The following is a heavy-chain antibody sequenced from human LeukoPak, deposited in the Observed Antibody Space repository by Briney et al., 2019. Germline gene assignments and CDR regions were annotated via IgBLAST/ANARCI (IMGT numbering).Heavy chain of an antibody. CDR3: AKERIAPYYYYMDV. CDR2: ISGSGGST. J-gene: IGHJ6*03. Sequence: PGGSLRLSCAASGFTFSSYAMSWVRQAPGKGLEWVSAISGSGGSTCYADSVKGQFTISRDNSKNTLYLQMSSLRAEDTAVYYCAKERIAPYYYYMDVWGKGTTVTVSS. V-gene: IGHV3-23*01. CDR1: GFTFSSYA.